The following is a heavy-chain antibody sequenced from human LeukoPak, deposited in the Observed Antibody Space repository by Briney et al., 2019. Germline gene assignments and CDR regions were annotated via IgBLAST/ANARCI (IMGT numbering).Heavy chain of an antibody. D-gene: IGHD3-22*01. CDR3: ARRSSGYLGSSNYYYMDV. CDR2: IDHSGST. J-gene: IGHJ6*03. Sequence: KPSETLSLTCAVYGGSFSGYYWTWIRQPPGKGLEWIGEIDHSGSTNYCPSLESRVTISVDTSKNQFSLKLSSVTAADTAVYYCARRSSGYLGSSNYYYMDVWGKGTTVTVSS. CDR1: GGSFSGYY. V-gene: IGHV4-34*01.